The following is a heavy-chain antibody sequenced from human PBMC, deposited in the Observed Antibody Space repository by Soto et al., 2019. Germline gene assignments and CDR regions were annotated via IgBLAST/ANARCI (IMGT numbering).Heavy chain of an antibody. CDR2: IYHSGGT. V-gene: IGHV4-4*02. CDR1: GGSIISTDW. Sequence: QVHLQESGPGLVEPSGTLSLTCAVSGGSIISTDWWTWVRQPPGKGLEWIGEIYHSGGTNYNPSLSSRLTISLHESNSQFSLRLTSVTAADTAVYYCARLQATRYSFYGLDVWGPGTTVFVS. J-gene: IGHJ6*02. CDR3: ARLQATRYSFYGLDV. D-gene: IGHD5-18*01.